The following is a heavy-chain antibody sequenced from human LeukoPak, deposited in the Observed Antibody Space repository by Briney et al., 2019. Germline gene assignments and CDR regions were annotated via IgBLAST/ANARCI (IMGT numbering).Heavy chain of an antibody. CDR2: IYYSGST. Sequence: PSETLSLTCTVSGGSISSYYWSWIRQPPGKGLEWIGYIYYSGSTNHNPSLKSRVTISVDTSKNQFSLKLSSVTAADTAVYYCACMDVWGQGTTVTVSS. V-gene: IGHV4-59*01. CDR1: GGSISSYY. J-gene: IGHJ6*02. CDR3: ACMDV.